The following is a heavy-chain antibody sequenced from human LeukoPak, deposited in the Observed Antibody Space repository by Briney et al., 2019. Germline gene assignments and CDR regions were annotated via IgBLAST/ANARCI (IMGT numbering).Heavy chain of an antibody. D-gene: IGHD4-23*01. V-gene: IGHV4-34*01. Sequence: SETLSLTCAVYGGSFSGYYWSWIRQPPGKGLEWIGEINHSGSTNYNPSLKSRVTISVDTSKNQFSLKLSSVTAADTAVYYCASLGGGNSYYYGMDVWGQGTTVTVSS. CDR2: INHSGST. CDR1: GGSFSGYY. J-gene: IGHJ6*02. CDR3: ASLGGGNSYYYGMDV.